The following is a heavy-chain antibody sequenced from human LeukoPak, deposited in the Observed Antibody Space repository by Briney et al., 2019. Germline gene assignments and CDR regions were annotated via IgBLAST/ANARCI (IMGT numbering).Heavy chain of an antibody. Sequence: PGGSLRLSCAASGFTFSSYAMHWVRQAPGKGLEWVAVISYDGSNKYYADSVKGRFTISRDNSKNTLYLQMNSLRAEDTAVYYCHAWGSSRHGLIFDYWGQGTLVTVSS. J-gene: IGHJ4*02. CDR2: ISYDGSNK. V-gene: IGHV3-30-3*01. CDR1: GFTFSSYA. D-gene: IGHD6-13*01. CDR3: HAWGSSRHGLIFDY.